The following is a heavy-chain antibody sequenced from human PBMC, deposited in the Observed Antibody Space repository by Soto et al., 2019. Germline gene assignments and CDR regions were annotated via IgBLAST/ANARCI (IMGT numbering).Heavy chain of an antibody. V-gene: IGHV3-30-3*01. CDR1: RFTFSSYA. D-gene: IGHD3-10*01. Sequence: QVQRVESGGGVVQPGRSLRLSCAASRFTFSSYAMHWVRQAPGKGLEWVAVISYDGSSKYYADSVKGRFSISRDNSKNTLYLQMNSLRTEDTAVYYCARDPSGSSHFDYWGQGTLVTVSS. CDR3: ARDPSGSSHFDY. J-gene: IGHJ4*02. CDR2: ISYDGSSK.